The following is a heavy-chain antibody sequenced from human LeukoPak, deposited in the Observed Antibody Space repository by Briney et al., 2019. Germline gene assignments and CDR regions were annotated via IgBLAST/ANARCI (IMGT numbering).Heavy chain of an antibody. CDR1: GFTFSSCW. V-gene: IGHV3-74*01. J-gene: IGHJ4*02. CDR2: IKSDGSVT. Sequence: GGSLRLSCAASGFTFSSCWMHWVRQPPGKGLVWVSRIKSDGSVTDYADSVKGRFTISRDNAKNTLYLQMNSLRAEDMALYYCVRDFGWNDQRYFDAWGQGTLVTVSS. CDR3: VRDFGWNDQRYFDA. D-gene: IGHD1-1*01.